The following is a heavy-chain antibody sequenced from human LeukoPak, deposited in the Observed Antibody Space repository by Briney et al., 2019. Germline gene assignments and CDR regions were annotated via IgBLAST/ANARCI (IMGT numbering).Heavy chain of an antibody. Sequence: KSGGSLRLSCEASGXTFSSYRMNWVRQAPGKGLEWIGYIYYTGSTNYNPSLKSRVTISVDTSKNQFSLELSSVTAADTAVYYCARVGFGNTPHPIDYWGQGTLVTVSS. CDR3: ARVGFGNTPHPIDY. J-gene: IGHJ4*02. CDR2: IYYTGST. V-gene: IGHV4-59*01. D-gene: IGHD4-23*01. CDR1: GXTFSSYR.